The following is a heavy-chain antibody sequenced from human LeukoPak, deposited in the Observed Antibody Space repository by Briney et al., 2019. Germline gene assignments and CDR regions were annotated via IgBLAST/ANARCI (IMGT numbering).Heavy chain of an antibody. CDR2: ISAYNGDT. D-gene: IGHD6-13*01. CDR1: GYTFSSYG. Sequence: ASVKVSCKASGYTFSSYGISWVRQAPGQGLEWMGWISAYNGDTKYAQKLQGRVTMTTDTSTSTAYMELRSLRSDDTAVYCCAHLPGYSGTWLSFDIWGQGTMVTVSS. V-gene: IGHV1-18*01. J-gene: IGHJ3*02. CDR3: AHLPGYSGTWLSFDI.